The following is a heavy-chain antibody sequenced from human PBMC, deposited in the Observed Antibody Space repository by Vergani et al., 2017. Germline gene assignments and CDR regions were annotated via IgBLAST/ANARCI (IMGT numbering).Heavy chain of an antibody. Sequence: QVQLVESGGGVVQPGRSLRLSCAASGFTFSSYAMHWVRQAPGKGLEWVAVISYDGSNKYYADSVKGRFTISRDNSKNTLYLQMNSLRAEDTAVYYCARDIWGSSRYGGSAFDIWGQGTMVTVSS. CDR2: ISYDGSNK. D-gene: IGHD6-13*01. J-gene: IGHJ3*02. V-gene: IGHV3-30*04. CDR1: GFTFSSYA. CDR3: ARDIWGSSRYGGSAFDI.